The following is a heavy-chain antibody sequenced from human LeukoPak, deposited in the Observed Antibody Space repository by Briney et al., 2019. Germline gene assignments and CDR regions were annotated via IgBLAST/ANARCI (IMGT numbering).Heavy chain of an antibody. CDR2: MYSSGST. V-gene: IGHV4-59*01. D-gene: IGHD1-1*01. J-gene: IGHJ4*02. Sequence: EPSETLSLTCTVSGVSISSYYWSWIRQPPGKRLEWIGHMYSSGSTDYNPSLKSRVSMSLDTSKNEFSLKVNSVAAADTAVYYCASANVLEKWRRGHFDYWGQGTLVTVSS. CDR1: GVSISSYY. CDR3: ASANVLEKWRRGHFDY.